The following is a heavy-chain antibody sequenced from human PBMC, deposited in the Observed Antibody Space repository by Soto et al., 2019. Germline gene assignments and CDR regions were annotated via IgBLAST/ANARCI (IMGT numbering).Heavy chain of an antibody. CDR1: SRSSKK. CDR2: ISYDGSNK. D-gene: IGHD3-3*01. CDR3: ARDRVFFPSENGIDV. V-gene: IGHV3-30-3*01. Sequence: SRSSKKKNWVRQAPGKGLEWVAVISYDGSNKYYADSVKGRFTISRDNSKNTLYLQMKSLRAEDTAVYYFARDRVFFPSENGIDV. J-gene: IGHJ6*01.